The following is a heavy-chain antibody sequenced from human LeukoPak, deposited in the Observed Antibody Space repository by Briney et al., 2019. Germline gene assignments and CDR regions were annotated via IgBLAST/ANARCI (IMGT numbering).Heavy chain of an antibody. CDR2: ISGSGGST. CDR3: AKDLGDSSFLDAFDI. Sequence: GGSLRLSCAASGFTFSSYAMSWVRQARGKGLEWVSAISGSGGSTYYADSVKGRFTISRDNSKNTLYLQMNSLRAEDTAVYYCAKDLGDSSFLDAFDIWGQGTMVTVSS. V-gene: IGHV3-23*01. CDR1: GFTFSSYA. J-gene: IGHJ3*02. D-gene: IGHD3-22*01.